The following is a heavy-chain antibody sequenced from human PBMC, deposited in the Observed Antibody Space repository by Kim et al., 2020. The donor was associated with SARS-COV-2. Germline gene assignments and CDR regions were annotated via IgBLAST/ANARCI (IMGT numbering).Heavy chain of an antibody. CDR1: GFTLRSHA. V-gene: IGHV3-23*01. J-gene: IGHJ5*02. Sequence: GGSLRLSCAASGFTLRSHAMTWVRQAPGKGLEWVSAISDSSDATYYADSVKGRFTISRDDSKNTLYLQMNSLRVEDTAVYSCARDSPIFTAWGQGTLATV. CDR2: ISDSSDAT. D-gene: IGHD3-9*01. CDR3: ARDSPIFTA.